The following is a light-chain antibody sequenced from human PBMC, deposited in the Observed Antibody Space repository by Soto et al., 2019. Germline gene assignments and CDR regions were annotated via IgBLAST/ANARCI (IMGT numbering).Light chain of an antibody. V-gene: IGKV1-27*01. J-gene: IGKJ3*01. CDR2: AAS. CDR3: QNYNSAPFT. CDR1: QGITNS. Sequence: DIQMTQSPSSLSASVGDRVTITCRASQGITNSLAWYQQKPGKIPKLLIYAASTLQSGVPSRFSGSGSGTDFTLTISSLQPEDVASYYCQNYNSAPFTFGPGTKVDIK.